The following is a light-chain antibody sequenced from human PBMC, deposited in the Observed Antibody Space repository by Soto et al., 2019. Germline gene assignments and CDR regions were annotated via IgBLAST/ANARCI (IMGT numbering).Light chain of an antibody. CDR3: QRYTSSPS. CDR2: GAS. Sequence: EIVLTQSPGTLSLSPGERATLSCRASQSVSSSYLAWYKQKSGQAPRLLIYGASIRATGFPDRFSGSGSGTVFTLTISRLEPEGFAVYYCQRYTSSPSFGQGIKL. J-gene: IGKJ2*03. V-gene: IGKV3-20*01. CDR1: QSVSSSY.